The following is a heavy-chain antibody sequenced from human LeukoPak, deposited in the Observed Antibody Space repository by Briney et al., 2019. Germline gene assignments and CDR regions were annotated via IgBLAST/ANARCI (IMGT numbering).Heavy chain of an antibody. D-gene: IGHD3-22*01. Sequence: TGGSLRLSCAASGLSFSSFAMSWVRQGPARGLEWVSSIRGNGETFYADSVKGRFTLSSDSSRNTVYFQLNNLRAEDTAVYYCAKDQYYYDSSGYYYFDYWGQGTLVTVSS. V-gene: IGHV3-23*01. CDR3: AKDQYYYDSSGYYYFDY. CDR1: GLSFSSFA. CDR2: IRGNGET. J-gene: IGHJ4*02.